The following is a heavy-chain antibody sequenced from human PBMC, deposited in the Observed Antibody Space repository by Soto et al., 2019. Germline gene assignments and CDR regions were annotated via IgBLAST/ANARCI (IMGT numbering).Heavy chain of an antibody. CDR3: TRGMVRGVIIPYFYMDV. Sequence: GGSLRLSCAASGFTFSTYWMHWVRQVPGKGLVWVSRINGDGSSITYADSVKGRFTISRDNAKNTLDLRMNSLRVEDTALYYCTRGMVRGVIIPYFYMDVWGKGTTVTVSS. CDR2: INGDGSSI. V-gene: IGHV3-74*01. CDR1: GFTFSTYW. J-gene: IGHJ6*03. D-gene: IGHD3-10*01.